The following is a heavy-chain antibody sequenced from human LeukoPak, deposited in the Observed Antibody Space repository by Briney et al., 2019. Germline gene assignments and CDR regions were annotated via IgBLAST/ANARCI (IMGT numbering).Heavy chain of an antibody. V-gene: IGHV1-2*02. J-gene: IGHJ4*02. Sequence: ASVKVSCKASGYTFTGHYMHWIRQAPGQGLEWMGWIEPNSGGTHYAQNFQGRLTISRDTSISTAYMELSRLSSDDTAMYYCARDENWGPDYWGRGTLVTVSS. CDR1: GYTFTGHY. CDR2: IEPNSGGT. CDR3: ARDENWGPDY. D-gene: IGHD7-27*01.